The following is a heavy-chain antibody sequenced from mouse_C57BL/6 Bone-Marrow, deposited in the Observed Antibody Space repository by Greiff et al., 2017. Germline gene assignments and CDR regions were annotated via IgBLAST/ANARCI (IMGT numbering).Heavy chain of an antibody. J-gene: IGHJ3*01. CDR3: ARSTHYSNYWCAY. V-gene: IGHV1-52*01. CDR2: IDPSDSET. CDR1: GYTFTSYW. D-gene: IGHD2-5*01. Sequence: QVQLQQPGAELVRPGSSVKLSCKASGYTFTSYWMHWVKQRPIQGLEWIGNIDPSDSETHYNQKFKDKATLTVDKSSSSAYMQLSSLTSEDSAVYYCARSTHYSNYWCAYWGQGTLVTVSA.